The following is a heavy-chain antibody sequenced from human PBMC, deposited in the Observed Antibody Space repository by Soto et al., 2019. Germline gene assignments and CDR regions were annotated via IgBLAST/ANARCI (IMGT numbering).Heavy chain of an antibody. CDR1: GGSISSGGYY. CDR2: IYYSGST. J-gene: IGHJ6*02. D-gene: IGHD3-22*01. V-gene: IGHV4-31*03. CDR3: ARERFDYYDSSGYYPLTRYGMDV. Sequence: QVQLQESGPGLVKPSQTLSLTCTVSGGSISSGGYYWSWIRQHPGKGLEWIGYIYYSGSTYYNPSLKSRVTISVDTSKNQFSLKLSSVTAADTAVYYCARERFDYYDSSGYYPLTRYGMDVWGQGTTVTVSS.